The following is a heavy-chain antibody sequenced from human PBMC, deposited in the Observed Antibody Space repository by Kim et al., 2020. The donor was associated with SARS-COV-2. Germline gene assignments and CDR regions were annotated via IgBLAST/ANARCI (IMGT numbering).Heavy chain of an antibody. CDR2: IYSGGSST. J-gene: IGHJ5*02. CDR3: AKTNWNRVWFDP. CDR1: GFTFSSYA. D-gene: IGHD1-20*01. Sequence: GGSLRLSCAASGFTFSSYAMTWVRQAPGKGLQWVSVIYSGGSSTYYADSVKGRFTISRDNSRNTLSLQMTSLRAEDTAVYYCAKTNWNRVWFDPWGQGTL. V-gene: IGHV3-23*03.